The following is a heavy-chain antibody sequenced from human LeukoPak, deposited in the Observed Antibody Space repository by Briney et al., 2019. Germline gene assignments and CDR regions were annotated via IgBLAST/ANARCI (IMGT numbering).Heavy chain of an antibody. CDR2: INWNGGST. D-gene: IGHD3-10*01. CDR3: ARRQDGSGSYYKPKYYFDY. CDR1: GFTFDDYG. V-gene: IGHV3-20*04. J-gene: IGHJ4*02. Sequence: PGGSLRLSCAASGFTFDDYGMSWVRQAPGKGLEWVSGINWNGGSTGYADSVKGRFTISRDNAKNSLYLQMNSLRAEDTALYYCARRQDGSGSYYKPKYYFDYWGQGTLVTVSS.